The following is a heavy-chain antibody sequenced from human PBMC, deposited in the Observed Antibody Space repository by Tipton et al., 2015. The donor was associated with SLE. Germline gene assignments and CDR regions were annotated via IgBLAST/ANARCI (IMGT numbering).Heavy chain of an antibody. CDR2: IYYSGST. CDR1: GGSISSSSYY. Sequence: TLSLTCTVSGGSISSSSYYWGWIRQPPGKGLEWIGSIYYSGSTYYNPSLKSRVTISVDTSTNQFSLKLSSVTAADTAVYYCASPRGELGAFDIWGQGTMVTVSS. D-gene: IGHD1-26*01. CDR3: ASPRGELGAFDI. V-gene: IGHV4-39*07. J-gene: IGHJ3*02.